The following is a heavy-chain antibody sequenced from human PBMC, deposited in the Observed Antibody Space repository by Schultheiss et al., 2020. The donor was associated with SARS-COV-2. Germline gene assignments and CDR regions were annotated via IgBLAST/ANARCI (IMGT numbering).Heavy chain of an antibody. V-gene: IGHV3-20*03. Sequence: GGSLRLSFAASGFTFDDYGMTWVRQAPGKGLEWVSGIHWNGGSTGYADSVKGRFTISRDNAKNSLSLQMNSLRDEDTAVYYCVRDHRWSFDSWGQGTLVTVSS. CDR1: GFTFDDYG. CDR2: IHWNGGST. J-gene: IGHJ4*02. D-gene: IGHD2-15*01. CDR3: VRDHRWSFDS.